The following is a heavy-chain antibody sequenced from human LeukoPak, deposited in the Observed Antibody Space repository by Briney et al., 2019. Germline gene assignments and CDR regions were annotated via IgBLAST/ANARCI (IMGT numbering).Heavy chain of an antibody. CDR1: GYTFTGYY. CDR3: ARDISSSGCIDY. D-gene: IGHD6-19*01. Sequence: ASVKVSCKASGYTFTGYYTHWVRQAPGQGLEWMGWINPNTGVTNYAQKFQGRVTMTRDTSISTAYMELTRLTSDDTAVYYCARDISSSGCIDYWGQGTLVTVSS. CDR2: INPNTGVT. J-gene: IGHJ4*02. V-gene: IGHV1-2*02.